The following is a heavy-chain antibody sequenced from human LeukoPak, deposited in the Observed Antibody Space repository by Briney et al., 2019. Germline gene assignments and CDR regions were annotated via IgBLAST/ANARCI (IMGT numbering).Heavy chain of an antibody. J-gene: IGHJ4*02. D-gene: IGHD1-26*01. CDR1: GGSISSYY. Sequence: SETLSLTCTVSGGSISSYYWSWIRQPAGKGLEWIGRIYTSGSTNYNPSLKSRVTMSVDTSKNQFSLKLSSVTAADTAVYYCAAKREWELLLDYWGQGTLVTVPS. V-gene: IGHV4-4*07. CDR2: IYTSGST. CDR3: AAKREWELLLDY.